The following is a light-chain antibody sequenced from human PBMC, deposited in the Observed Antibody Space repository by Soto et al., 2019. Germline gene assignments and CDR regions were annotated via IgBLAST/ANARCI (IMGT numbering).Light chain of an antibody. V-gene: IGKV2-28*01. J-gene: IGKJ1*01. CDR3: MQALQFPWT. CDR1: QSLLHSNGYNY. Sequence: DIVMTQSPLSLPVTPGEPASISCRSSQSLLHSNGYNYLDWYLQKPGQSPQLLIYLGSNRASGVPDRLSGSGSVTDFTLKISRVEAEDVGVYYCMQALQFPWTFGQGTKVEIK. CDR2: LGS.